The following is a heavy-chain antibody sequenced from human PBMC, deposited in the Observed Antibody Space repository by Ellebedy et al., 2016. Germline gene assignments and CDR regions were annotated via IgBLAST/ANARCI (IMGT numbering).Heavy chain of an antibody. J-gene: IGHJ3*02. Sequence: SVKVSXKASGGTFSSYAISWVRQAPGQGLEWMGGIIPIFGTANYAQKFQGRVTITADESTSTAYMELSSLRSEDTAVYYCARERPDRDRDAFDIWGQGTMVTVSS. V-gene: IGHV1-69*13. CDR2: IIPIFGTA. D-gene: IGHD1-1*01. CDR3: ARERPDRDRDAFDI. CDR1: GGTFSSYA.